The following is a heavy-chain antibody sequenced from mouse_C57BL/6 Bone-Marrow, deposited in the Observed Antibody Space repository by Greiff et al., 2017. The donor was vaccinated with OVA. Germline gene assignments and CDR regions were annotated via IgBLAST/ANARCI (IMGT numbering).Heavy chain of an antibody. CDR2: ISDGGSYT. Sequence: EVMLVESGGGLVKPGGSLKLSCAASGFTFSSYAMSWVRQTPEKRLEWVATISDGGSYTYYPDNVKGRFTIARDNAKNNLYLQMSHLKSEDTAMYYCERGDLLWYAFAYWGQGTLVTVSA. D-gene: IGHD2-1*01. J-gene: IGHJ3*01. CDR1: GFTFSSYA. CDR3: ERGDLLWYAFAY. V-gene: IGHV5-4*03.